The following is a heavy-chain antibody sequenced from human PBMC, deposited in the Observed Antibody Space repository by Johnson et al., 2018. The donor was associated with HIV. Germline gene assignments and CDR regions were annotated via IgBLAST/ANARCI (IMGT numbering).Heavy chain of an antibody. D-gene: IGHD3-10*01. CDR3: ATEGYGSGTYGAFDI. CDR2: IRYDGSRK. Sequence: QVQLVESGGGVVQPGGSLRLSCAASGFTFSSYGMHWVRQAPGKGLEWVAFIRYDGSRKHYADYVKGRFTISRDNSKNTMYLQMNSLRAEETAVYYCATEGYGSGTYGAFDIWGQGTMVTVSS. CDR1: GFTFSSYG. J-gene: IGHJ3*02. V-gene: IGHV3-30*02.